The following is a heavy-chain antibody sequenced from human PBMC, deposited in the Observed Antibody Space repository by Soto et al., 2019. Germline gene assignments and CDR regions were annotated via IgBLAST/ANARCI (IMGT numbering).Heavy chain of an antibody. V-gene: IGHV1-69*13. CDR1: GGTFSSYA. CDR3: ARGDEMATILPEYY. D-gene: IGHD5-12*01. Sequence: SVNVSCKASGGTFSSYAISWVRQAPGQGLEWMGGIIPIFGTANHAHKFQGRVTITADESTSTAYMELSSLRSEDTAVYYCARGDEMATILPEYYWGQGTLVTVSS. CDR2: IIPIFGTA. J-gene: IGHJ4*02.